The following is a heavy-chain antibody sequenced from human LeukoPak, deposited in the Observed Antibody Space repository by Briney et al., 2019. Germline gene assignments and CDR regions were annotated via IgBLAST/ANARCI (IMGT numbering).Heavy chain of an antibody. CDR1: GGSFSGYY. CDR2: INHSGST. CDR3: ARADNKGRLGGMDV. Sequence: SETLSLTCAVYGGSFSGYYWSWIRQPPGKGLEWIGEINHSGSTNYNPSLKSRVTISVDTSKNQFSLKLSSVTAADTAVYYCARADNKGRLGGMDVWGQGTTVTVSS. V-gene: IGHV4-34*01. J-gene: IGHJ6*02. D-gene: IGHD5-24*01.